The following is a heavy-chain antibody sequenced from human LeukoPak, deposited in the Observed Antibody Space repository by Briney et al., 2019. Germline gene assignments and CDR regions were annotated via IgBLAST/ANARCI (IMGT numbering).Heavy chain of an antibody. CDR1: GFTFNNYN. CDR2: ISSRSSSI. Sequence: GGSLRLSCAASGFTFNNYNMDWVRQAPGKGLEWVSSISSRSSSIYYADSVKGRFTISRDNAKNSLYLQMNSLRAEDTAVYFCATAGGVFGVVPKLDYWGQGTLVTVTS. V-gene: IGHV3-21*01. J-gene: IGHJ4*02. CDR3: ATAGGVFGVVPKLDY. D-gene: IGHD3-3*01.